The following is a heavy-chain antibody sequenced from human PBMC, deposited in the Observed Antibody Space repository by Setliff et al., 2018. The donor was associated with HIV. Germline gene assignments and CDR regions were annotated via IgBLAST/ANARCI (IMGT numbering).Heavy chain of an antibody. J-gene: IGHJ4*02. Sequence: ASVKVSCKASGYTFTGYYMHWVRQAPGQGLEWMGWINPNNGGTNYAQKFQGRVTMTRVTSISTAYMELSRLRSDDTAVYYCARGYYDSSGYIFFPGLPDYWGQGTLVTVSS. D-gene: IGHD3-22*01. CDR2: INPNNGGT. CDR3: ARGYYDSSGYIFFPGLPDY. CDR1: GYTFTGYY. V-gene: IGHV1-2*02.